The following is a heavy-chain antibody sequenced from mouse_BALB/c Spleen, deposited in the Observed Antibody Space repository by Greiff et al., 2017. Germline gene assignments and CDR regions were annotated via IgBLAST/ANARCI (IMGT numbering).Heavy chain of an antibody. Sequence: VQLVESGAELVRPGSSVKISCKASGYAFSSYWMNWVKQRPGQGLEWIGQIYPGDGDTNYNGKFKGKATLTADKSSSTAYMQLSSLTSEDSAVYFCARWGSYGNNDPFDVWGAGTTVTVSA. D-gene: IGHD2-1*01. CDR3: ARWGSYGNNDPFDV. V-gene: IGHV1-80*01. CDR1: GYAFSSYW. J-gene: IGHJ1*01. CDR2: IYPGDGDT.